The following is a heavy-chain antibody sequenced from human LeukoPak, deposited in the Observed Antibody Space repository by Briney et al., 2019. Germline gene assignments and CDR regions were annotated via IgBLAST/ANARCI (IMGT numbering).Heavy chain of an antibody. D-gene: IGHD4-17*01. J-gene: IGHJ4*02. CDR3: ARGRRMGDYAFDY. CDR2: ISGRGDIS. Sequence: GGSLRLSCAASGFTFSSHGMSWVRQAPGKGLEWVSCISGRGDISYYADSVKGRFTMSRDNSKNTVYLQMNSLRAEDTAVYYCARGRRMGDYAFDYWGQGTLVTVSS. V-gene: IGHV3-23*01. CDR1: GFTFSSHG.